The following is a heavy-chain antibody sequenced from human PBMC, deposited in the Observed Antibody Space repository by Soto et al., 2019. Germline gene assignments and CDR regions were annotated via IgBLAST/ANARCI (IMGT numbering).Heavy chain of an antibody. CDR2: ISNTGGGT. J-gene: IGHJ4*02. D-gene: IGHD6-19*01. CDR1: GFTFNNYA. CDR3: ARESARYSSGWYSYYFDY. Sequence: GGSLRLSCAASGFTFNNYAMNWVRQAPGMGLEWVATISNTGGGTYYADSVKGRFTISRDNSKNTLYLQMSSLRVEDTAVYYCARESARYSSGWYSYYFDYWGQGTLVTVSS. V-gene: IGHV3-23*01.